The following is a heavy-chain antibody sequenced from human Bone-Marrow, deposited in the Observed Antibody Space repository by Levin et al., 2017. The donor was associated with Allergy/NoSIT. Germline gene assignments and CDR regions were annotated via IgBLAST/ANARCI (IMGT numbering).Heavy chain of an antibody. V-gene: IGHV5-51*01. CDR2: IYPGDSDT. D-gene: IGHD3-16*02. CDR3: ASSGSYHFHYYYYGMDV. J-gene: IGHJ6*02. Sequence: NRGESLKISCKGSGYSFTSYWIGWVRQMPGKGLEWMGIIYPGDSDTRYSPSFQGQVTISADKSISTAYLQWSSLKASDTAMYYCASSGSYHFHYYYYGMDVWGQGITVTVSS. CDR1: GYSFTSYW.